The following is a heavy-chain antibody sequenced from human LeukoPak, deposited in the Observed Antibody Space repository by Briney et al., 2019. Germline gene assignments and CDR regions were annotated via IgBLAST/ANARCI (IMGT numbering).Heavy chain of an antibody. D-gene: IGHD2-2*02. J-gene: IGHJ6*03. CDR3: ARAIVVVPAAIGHYMDV. Sequence: SETLSLTCAVYGGSFSGYYWSWIRQPPGKGLEWIGEINHSGSTNYNPSLKSRVTISVDTSKNQFSLKLSSVTAADTAVYYCARAIVVVPAAIGHYMDVWGKGTTVTVSS. V-gene: IGHV4-34*01. CDR2: INHSGST. CDR1: GGSFSGYY.